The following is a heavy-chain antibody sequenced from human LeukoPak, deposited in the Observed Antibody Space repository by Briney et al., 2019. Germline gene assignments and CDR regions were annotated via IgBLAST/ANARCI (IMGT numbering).Heavy chain of an antibody. CDR2: INPDGSGP. CDR3: ARPTTTLEY. CDR1: GFTFTSYW. D-gene: IGHD1-7*01. V-gene: IGHV3-74*01. J-gene: IGHJ4*02. Sequence: GGSLRLSCATSGFTFTSYWMHWVRQAPGKGLVWVSRINPDGSGPIYADSVKGRFTISRDNAKDTLYLQMNSLRDEDTAVYYCARPTTTLEYWGQGTLVTVSS.